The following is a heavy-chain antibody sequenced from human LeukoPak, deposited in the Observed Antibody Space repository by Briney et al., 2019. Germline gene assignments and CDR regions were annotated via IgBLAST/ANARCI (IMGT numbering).Heavy chain of an antibody. J-gene: IGHJ6*03. V-gene: IGHV4-34*01. Sequence: SETLSLTCAVYGVSFSGYYWSWIRQPPGKGLEWIGEINHSGSTNYNPSLKSRVTISVDTSKNQFSLKLSSVTAADTAVYYCARVSRVAAAGRVFYYYYYMDVWGKGTTVTVSS. CDR1: GVSFSGYY. CDR3: ARVSRVAAAGRVFYYYYYMDV. CDR2: INHSGST. D-gene: IGHD6-13*01.